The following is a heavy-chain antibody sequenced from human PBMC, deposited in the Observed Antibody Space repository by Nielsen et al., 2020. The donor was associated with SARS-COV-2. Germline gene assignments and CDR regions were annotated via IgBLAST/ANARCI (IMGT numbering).Heavy chain of an antibody. Sequence: WIRQPPGKGLEWIGYIYYSGSTYYNPSLKSRVTISVDTSKNQFSLKLSSVTAADTAVYYCARVGRGYDILTGYQDYYYYMDVWGKGTTVTVSS. D-gene: IGHD3-9*01. V-gene: IGHV4-31*02. CDR3: ARVGRGYDILTGYQDYYYYMDV. CDR2: IYYSGST. J-gene: IGHJ6*03.